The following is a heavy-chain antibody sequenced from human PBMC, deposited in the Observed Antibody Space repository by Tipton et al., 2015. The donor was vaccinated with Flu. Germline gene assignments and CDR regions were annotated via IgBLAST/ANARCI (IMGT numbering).Heavy chain of an antibody. D-gene: IGHD6-13*01. CDR1: GFTLDDYV. J-gene: IGHJ4*02. Sequence: SLRLPCTASGFTLDDYVVSWFRQAPGKGLEWVGFIRTKVYGGTTEYAASVRGRFTISRDDSKTIAYLQMNSLNTEDTGVYYCTRGSTSSWLWGQGTLVTVSS. CDR3: TRGSTSSWL. V-gene: IGHV3-49*03. CDR2: IRTKVYGGTT.